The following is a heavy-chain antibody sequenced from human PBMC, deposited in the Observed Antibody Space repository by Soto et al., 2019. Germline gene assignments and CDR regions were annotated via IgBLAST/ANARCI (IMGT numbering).Heavy chain of an antibody. D-gene: IGHD6-13*01. J-gene: IGHJ4*02. Sequence: SVKVSCKASGGTFSSYAISWVRQAPGQGLEWMGGIIPIFGTANYAQKFQGRVTITADKSTSTAYMELSSLRSEDTAVYYCAREPRPDSSSWYLDYWGQGTLVTVSS. CDR3: AREPRPDSSSWYLDY. V-gene: IGHV1-69*06. CDR2: IIPIFGTA. CDR1: GGTFSSYA.